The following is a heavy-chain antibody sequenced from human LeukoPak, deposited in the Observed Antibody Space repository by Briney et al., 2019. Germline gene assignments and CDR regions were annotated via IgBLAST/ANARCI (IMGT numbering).Heavy chain of an antibody. CDR3: ARDANRARYFDY. J-gene: IGHJ4*02. CDR2: IWYDGSNK. V-gene: IGHV3-33*01. CDR1: GFTFSSYG. Sequence: QPGRSLRLSCAASGFTFSSYGMHWVRQALGKGLEWVAVIWYDGSNKYYADSVKGRFTISRDNSKNTLYLQMNSLRAEDTAVYYCARDANRARYFDYWGQGTLVTVSS. D-gene: IGHD1-14*01.